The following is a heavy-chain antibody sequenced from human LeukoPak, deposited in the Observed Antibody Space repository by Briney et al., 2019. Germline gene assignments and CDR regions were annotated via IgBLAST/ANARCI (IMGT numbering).Heavy chain of an antibody. CDR2: ISAYNGNT. Sequence: ASVKVSCKASGYTFTSYGISWVRQAPGQGLEWMGWISAYNGNTNYAQKLQGRVTITTDTSTSTAYMELRSLRSEDTAVYYCARQVYSGSYFYFDYWGQGTLVTVSS. CDR1: GYTFTSYG. CDR3: ARQVYSGSYFYFDY. V-gene: IGHV1-18*01. J-gene: IGHJ4*02. D-gene: IGHD1-26*01.